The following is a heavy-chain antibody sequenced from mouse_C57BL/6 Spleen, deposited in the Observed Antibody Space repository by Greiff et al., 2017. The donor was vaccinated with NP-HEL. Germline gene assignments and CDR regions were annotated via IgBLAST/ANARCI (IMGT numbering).Heavy chain of an antibody. CDR2: SRNKANDYTT. CDR3: ARDANWYFDV. V-gene: IGHV7-1*01. CDR1: GFTFSDFY. J-gene: IGHJ1*03. Sequence: EVKLVESGGGLVQSGRSLRLSCATSGFTFSDFYMEWVRQAPWKGLEWIAASRNKANDYTTEYSASVKGRFIVSRDTSQSILYLQMNALRAEDTAIYYCARDANWYFDVWGTGTTVTVSS.